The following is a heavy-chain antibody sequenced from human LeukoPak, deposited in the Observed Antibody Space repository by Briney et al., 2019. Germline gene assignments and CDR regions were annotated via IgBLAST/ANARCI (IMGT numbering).Heavy chain of an antibody. J-gene: IGHJ4*02. CDR3: ARDSVAGGY. CDR1: GFTFDDYA. Sequence: PGGSLRLSCAASGFTFDDYAMHWVRQAPGKGLEWVSVIYSGGSTYYADSVKGRFTISRDNSKNTLYLQMDSLRAEDTAVYYCARDSVAGGYWGQGTLVTVSS. V-gene: IGHV3-66*02. D-gene: IGHD6-19*01. CDR2: IYSGGST.